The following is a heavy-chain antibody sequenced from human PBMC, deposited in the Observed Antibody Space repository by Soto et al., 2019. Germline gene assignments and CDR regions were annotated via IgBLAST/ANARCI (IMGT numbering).Heavy chain of an antibody. V-gene: IGHV1-69*12. CDR2: IIPIFGTS. J-gene: IGHJ4*02. CDR1: GGTSNTYP. Sequence: QVQLVQSGPEVKKPGSTVKVSCKASGGTSNTYPISWVRQAPGQGLEWMGGIIPIFGTSNYAQKFQGRVTITADVSTSTGYMELRSLRSDDTAVYYCATFEKQQLNYFDSWGQGTLVTVSS. CDR3: ATFEKQQLNYFDS. D-gene: IGHD6-13*01.